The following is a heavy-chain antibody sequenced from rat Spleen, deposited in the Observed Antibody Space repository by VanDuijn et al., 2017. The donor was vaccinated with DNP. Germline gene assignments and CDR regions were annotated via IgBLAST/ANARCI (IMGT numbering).Heavy chain of an antibody. D-gene: IGHD1-11*01. J-gene: IGHJ2*01. CDR3: ARLDYGFDY. CDR1: GFTFSNYG. Sequence: EVQLVESGGGLVQPGRSLKLSCAASGFTFSNYGMAWVRQAPTKGLEWVASITSSGGSTYYPDSVKGRFTISRDNAKNTLYLQMNSLRSEDTATYYCARLDYGFDYWGQGVMVTVST. V-gene: IGHV5S13*01. CDR2: ITSSGGST.